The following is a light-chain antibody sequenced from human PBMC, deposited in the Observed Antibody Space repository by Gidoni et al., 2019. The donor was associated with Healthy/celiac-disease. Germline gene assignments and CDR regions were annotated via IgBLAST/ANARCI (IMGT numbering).Light chain of an antibody. Sequence: EIVLTQSPATLSLSPGERATLSCRASQSVSSYLAWYQQKPGQAPRLLIYDASNRATGIPARFSGSESGTDFTLTISSLEPEDFAVYYCQQRSNWPPPITFGQGTRLEIK. CDR3: QQRSNWPPPIT. CDR1: QSVSSY. CDR2: DAS. V-gene: IGKV3-11*01. J-gene: IGKJ5*01.